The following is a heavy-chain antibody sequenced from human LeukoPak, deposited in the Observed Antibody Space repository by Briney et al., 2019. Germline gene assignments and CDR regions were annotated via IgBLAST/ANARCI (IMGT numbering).Heavy chain of an antibody. Sequence: SVTLSLTCTVSGGSISSHYWSWIRQPPGKGLEWIVYIYYSGSTNYNPSLKSRVTISVDTSKNQFSLKLSSVTAADTAAYYCARVVVPAAILDYWGQGTLVTVSS. CDR1: GGSISSHY. V-gene: IGHV4-59*11. J-gene: IGHJ4*02. D-gene: IGHD2-2*02. CDR2: IYYSGST. CDR3: ARVVVPAAILDY.